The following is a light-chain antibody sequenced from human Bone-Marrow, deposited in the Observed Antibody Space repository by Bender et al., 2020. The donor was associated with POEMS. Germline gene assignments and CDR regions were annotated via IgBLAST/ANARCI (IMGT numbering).Light chain of an antibody. V-gene: IGLV1-44*01. CDR1: TSDFAGGY. J-gene: IGLJ3*02. CDR3: AAWEDSLNGWV. CDR2: INN. Sequence: QSVLTQSPSASGAPGQTVSISCSGSTSDFAGGYVYWYQQVPGTAPKLLIYINNQRPSGVPDRFSGSKSGTSASLAISGLQSEDEADYYCAAWEDSLNGWVFGGGTKLTVL.